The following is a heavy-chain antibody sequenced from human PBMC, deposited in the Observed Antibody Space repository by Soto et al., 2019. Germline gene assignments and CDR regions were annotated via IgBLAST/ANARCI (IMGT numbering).Heavy chain of an antibody. CDR2: IRSKANSYAT. Sequence: GGSLRLSCAASGFTLSGSAMHWVRQASGKGLEWVGRIRSKANSYATAYAASVKGRFTISRDDSKNTAYLQMNSLKTEDTAVYYCTSALVQYRNYYYYYGMDVWGQGTTVTVSS. CDR3: TSALVQYRNYYYYYGMDV. V-gene: IGHV3-73*01. J-gene: IGHJ6*02. CDR1: GFTLSGSA. D-gene: IGHD4-4*01.